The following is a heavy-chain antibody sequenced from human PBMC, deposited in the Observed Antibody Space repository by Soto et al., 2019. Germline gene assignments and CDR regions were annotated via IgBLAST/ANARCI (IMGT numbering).Heavy chain of an antibody. J-gene: IGHJ4*02. CDR3: ARQVDVDIVATPLYYFDY. D-gene: IGHD5-12*01. Sequence: SETLSLTCTVSGGSISSSSYYWGWIRQPPGKGLEWIGSIYYSGSTYYNPSLKSRVTISVDTSKNQFSLKLSSVTAADTAVYYCARQVDVDIVATPLYYFDYWGQGTLVTVSS. CDR1: GGSISSSSYY. V-gene: IGHV4-39*01. CDR2: IYYSGST.